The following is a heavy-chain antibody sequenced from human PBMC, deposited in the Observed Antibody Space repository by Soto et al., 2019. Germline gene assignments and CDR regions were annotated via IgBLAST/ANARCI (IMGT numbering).Heavy chain of an antibody. CDR3: AHRVLRTVFGVVTTTALYFDF. Sequence: QITLNESGPTQVKPRQTLTLTCTFSGFSLTTSGVGVGWIRQSPGKAPEWLALIYCDDDKRYSPSLKSRLTITKDTPKNQVVLTMADLDPADTATYYCAHRVLRTVFGVVTTTALYFDFWGQGTPVAVSS. D-gene: IGHD3-3*01. CDR1: GFSLTTSGVG. J-gene: IGHJ4*02. V-gene: IGHV2-5*02. CDR2: IYCDDDK.